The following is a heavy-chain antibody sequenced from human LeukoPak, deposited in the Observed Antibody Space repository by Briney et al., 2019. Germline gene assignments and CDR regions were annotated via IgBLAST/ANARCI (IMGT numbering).Heavy chain of an antibody. CDR3: ARGKIGGPLGAGLFDY. CDR1: GGSISSYY. Sequence: SETLSLTCTVSGGSISSYYWSWIRQPPGKGLEWIGYIYYSGSTNYNPSLKSRVTISVDTSKNQISLKLSSVTPEDTAVYYCARGKIGGPLGAGLFDYWGQGTLVTVSS. V-gene: IGHV4-59*12. CDR2: IYYSGST. J-gene: IGHJ4*02. D-gene: IGHD1-26*01.